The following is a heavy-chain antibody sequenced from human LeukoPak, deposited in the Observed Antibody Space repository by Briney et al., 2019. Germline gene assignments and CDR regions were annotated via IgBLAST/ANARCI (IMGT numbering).Heavy chain of an antibody. CDR3: ARSRAARYLGFDP. Sequence: SETLSLTCAVYGGSFSGYYWSWIRQPPGKGLEWIGEINHSGSTNYNPSLKSRVTISVDTSKNQFSLKLSSVTAADTAVYYCARSRAARYLGFDPWGQRTMVTVSS. D-gene: IGHD6-6*01. J-gene: IGHJ5*02. V-gene: IGHV4-34*01. CDR2: INHSGST. CDR1: GGSFSGYY.